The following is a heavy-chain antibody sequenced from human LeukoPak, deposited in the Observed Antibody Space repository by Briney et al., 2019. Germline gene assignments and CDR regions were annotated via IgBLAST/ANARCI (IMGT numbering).Heavy chain of an antibody. D-gene: IGHD5-24*01. J-gene: IGHJ4*02. CDR1: GFAVSSNY. CDR2: IYSGGST. V-gene: IGHV3-66*01. CDR3: ASSRSGWLQYNY. Sequence: PGGSLRLSCAASGFAVSSNYMSWVRQAPGKGLEWVSVIYSGGSTYYADSVKGRFTISRDNSKNTPYLQMNSLRAEDTAVYYCASSRSGWLQYNYWGQGTLVTVSS.